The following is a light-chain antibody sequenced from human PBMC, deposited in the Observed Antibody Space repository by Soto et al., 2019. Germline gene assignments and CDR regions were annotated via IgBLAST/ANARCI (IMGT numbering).Light chain of an antibody. CDR1: QSVNTN. Sequence: EIVLTQSPANVSLPPGERATLSCKASQSVNTNLAWYQHKPGQAPRLLIYDASNRATGIPVRFSGSGSGTDFTLTISSLEPEDSAVYYCQNRHNWPPATFGQGTKVEIK. CDR2: DAS. V-gene: IGKV3-11*01. J-gene: IGKJ1*01. CDR3: QNRHNWPPAT.